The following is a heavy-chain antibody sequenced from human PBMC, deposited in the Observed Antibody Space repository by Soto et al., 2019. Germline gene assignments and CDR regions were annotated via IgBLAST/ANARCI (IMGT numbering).Heavy chain of an antibody. J-gene: IGHJ6*02. CDR2: IYYSGST. CDR3: ARGGIVVVPAANPAGGDYYYGMDV. V-gene: IGHV4-31*03. D-gene: IGHD2-2*01. Sequence: NPSETLSLTCTVSGGSISSGGYYWSWIRQHPGKGLEWIGYIYYSGSTYYNPSLKSRVTISVDTSKNQFSLKLSSVTAADTAVYYCARGGIVVVPAANPAGGDYYYGMDVWGQGTTVTVSS. CDR1: GGSISSGGYY.